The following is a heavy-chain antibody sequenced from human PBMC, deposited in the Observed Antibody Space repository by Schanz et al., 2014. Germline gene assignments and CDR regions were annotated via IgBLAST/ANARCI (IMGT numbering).Heavy chain of an antibody. CDR3: ARAPTAYCSDTSCLGTPFDY. J-gene: IGHJ4*02. CDR2: ISSSSSTI. Sequence: EVQLVESGGGLVQPRGSLRLSCAASEFSFSSFGMNWVRQAPGKGLEWVSYISSSSSTIYYADSVKGRFTISRDNAKNSLYLQMNSLRAEDTGVYYCARAPTAYCSDTSCLGTPFDYWGQGTLVTVSS. V-gene: IGHV3-48*01. CDR1: EFSFSSFG. D-gene: IGHD2-2*01.